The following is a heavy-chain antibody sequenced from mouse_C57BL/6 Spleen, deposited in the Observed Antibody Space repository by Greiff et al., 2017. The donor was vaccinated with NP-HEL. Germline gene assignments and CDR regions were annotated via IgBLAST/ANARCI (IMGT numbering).Heavy chain of an antibody. CDR1: GYTFTSYW. J-gene: IGHJ1*03. Sequence: QVQLQQPGAELVMPGASVKLSCKASGYTFTSYWMHWVKQRPGQGLEWIGEIDPSDSYTNYNQKFKGKSTLTVDKSSSTAYMQLSSLTSEDSAVYYCARSPSVFWYFDVWGTGTTVTVSS. CDR2: IDPSDSYT. V-gene: IGHV1-69*01. CDR3: ARSPSVFWYFDV. D-gene: IGHD6-1*01.